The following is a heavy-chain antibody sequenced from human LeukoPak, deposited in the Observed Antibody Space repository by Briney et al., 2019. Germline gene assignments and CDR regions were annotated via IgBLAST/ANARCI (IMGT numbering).Heavy chain of an antibody. CDR3: ARGLYGSLGPGSYYITGMDV. CDR1: GGSFSGYY. V-gene: IGHV4-34*01. Sequence: PSETLSLTCAVYGGSFSGYYWSWIRQPPGKGLEWIGEINHSGSTNYNPSLKSRVTISVDTSKNQFSLKLSSVTAADTAVYYCARGLYGSLGPGSYYITGMDVWGKGTTVTVSS. D-gene: IGHD3-10*01. J-gene: IGHJ6*04. CDR2: INHSGST.